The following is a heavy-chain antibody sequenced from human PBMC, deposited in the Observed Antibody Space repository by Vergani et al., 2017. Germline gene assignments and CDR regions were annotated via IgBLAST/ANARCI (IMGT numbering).Heavy chain of an antibody. D-gene: IGHD2-2*01. CDR3: ASGGPRCSSTSCYAGYYYYMDV. J-gene: IGHJ6*03. Sequence: QMQLVQSGPEVKKPGTSVKVSCKASGFTFTSSAMQWVRQARGQRLEWIGWIVVGSGNTNYAQQFQERVTITRDMSTSTAYMELSSLRSEDTAVYYCASGGPRCSSTSCYAGYYYYMDVWGKGTTVTVSS. CDR2: IVVGSGNT. V-gene: IGHV1-58*02. CDR1: GFTFTSSA.